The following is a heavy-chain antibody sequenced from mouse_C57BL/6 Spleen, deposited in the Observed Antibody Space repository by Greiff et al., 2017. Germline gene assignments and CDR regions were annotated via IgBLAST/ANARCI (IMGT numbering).Heavy chain of an antibody. D-gene: IGHD1-1*01. CDR1: GFTFSSYT. Sequence: EVKVEESGGGLVKPGGSLKLSCAASGFTFSSYTMSWVRQTPEKRLEWVATISGGGGNTYYPDSVKGRFTISRDNAKNTLYLQMSSLRSEDTALYYCARITTVVATNFDYWGQGTTLTVSS. V-gene: IGHV5-9*01. CDR3: ARITTVVATNFDY. CDR2: ISGGGGNT. J-gene: IGHJ2*01.